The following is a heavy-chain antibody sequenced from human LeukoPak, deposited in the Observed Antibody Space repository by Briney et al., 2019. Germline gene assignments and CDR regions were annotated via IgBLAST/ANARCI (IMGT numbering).Heavy chain of an antibody. CDR1: GYTFTGYY. Sequence: ASEKVSCKASGYTFTGYYMHWLRQAPGQGLEWMGWINPNSVDTNYAQKFQGSVTMTRDTSLTTAYMELSRLRTDDTAVYYFARAPTDCSSRSCYDYYYFYFDDWGKGTTVTVSS. J-gene: IGHJ6*03. CDR3: ARAPTDCSSRSCYDYYYFYFDD. V-gene: IGHV1-2*02. D-gene: IGHD2-2*01. CDR2: INPNSVDT.